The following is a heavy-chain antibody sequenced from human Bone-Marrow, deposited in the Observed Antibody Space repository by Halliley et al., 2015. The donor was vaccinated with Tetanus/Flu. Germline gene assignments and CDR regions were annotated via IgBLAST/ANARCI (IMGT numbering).Heavy chain of an antibody. J-gene: IGHJ4*02. D-gene: IGHD1-7*01. CDR3: SRSLVQTTGDY. Sequence: LEWVSSISSFSTYIYQPDSLKGRFTISRDDAKTSLFLQINSLRADDTAVYYCSRSLVQTTGDYWGQGTLVTVSS. CDR2: ISSFSTYI. V-gene: IGHV3-21*01.